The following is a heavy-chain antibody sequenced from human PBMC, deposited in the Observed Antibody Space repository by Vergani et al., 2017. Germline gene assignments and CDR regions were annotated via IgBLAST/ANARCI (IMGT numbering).Heavy chain of an antibody. CDR2: ISASGNA. D-gene: IGHD2-15*01. Sequence: QVQLQESGPGLVKPSQTLSLTCTVSGGSISSGDYYWSWIRQPPGKGLEWIGHISASGNASHSPSLKTRVSMSVDTSKNQFSLTVTSVTAADTAIYFCARRSGGYYSGGKVHPLRTAFDVWGHGTVVTVSS. V-gene: IGHV4-61*02. J-gene: IGHJ3*01. CDR3: ARRSGGYYSGGKVHPLRTAFDV. CDR1: GGSISSGDYY.